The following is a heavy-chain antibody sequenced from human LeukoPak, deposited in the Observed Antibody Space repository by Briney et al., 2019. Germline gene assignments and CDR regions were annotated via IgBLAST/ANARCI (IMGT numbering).Heavy chain of an antibody. V-gene: IGHV3-7*04. Sequence: GGSLRLSCAASGFTFSSYWMSWVRQAPGKGLEWVANIKQDGSEKYYVDSVKGRFTISRDNAENSLYLQMNSLRAEDTAVYYCARGEKYSYGLFDYWGQGTLVTVSS. D-gene: IGHD5-18*01. CDR2: IKQDGSEK. J-gene: IGHJ4*02. CDR3: ARGEKYSYGLFDY. CDR1: GFTFSSYW.